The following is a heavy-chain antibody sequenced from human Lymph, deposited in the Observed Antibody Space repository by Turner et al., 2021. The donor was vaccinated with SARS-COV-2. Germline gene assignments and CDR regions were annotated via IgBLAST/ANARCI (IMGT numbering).Heavy chain of an antibody. CDR3: ARMGSSSWYFDY. Sequence: EVQLAESGGGLFPPGWSVRFSWAAAGFTFSYEWMSWVRQDPGKGLEWVANIKQDGSEKYYVDSVKGRFTISRDNDKNSLFLQMNSLRAEDTAVYNCARMGSSSWYFDYWGQGTLVTVSS. D-gene: IGHD1-26*01. CDR2: IKQDGSEK. V-gene: IGHV3-7*02. CDR1: GFTFSYEW. J-gene: IGHJ4*02.